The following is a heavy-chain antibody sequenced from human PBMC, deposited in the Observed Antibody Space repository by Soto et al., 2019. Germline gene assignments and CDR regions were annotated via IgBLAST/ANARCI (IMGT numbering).Heavy chain of an antibody. Sequence: EVQLVESGGGLVQPGGSLRLSCAASGFTFSNYWMHWVRQGPGKGLVWVSRINGDGSSTNYADSVKGRFTDSRDNAKNTRCLQLNSLRAEDTAVYYCASATGSFPIVVVPTRVAFDIWGQGTMVTVSS. V-gene: IGHV3-74*01. D-gene: IGHD2-2*01. CDR3: ASATGSFPIVVVPTRVAFDI. CDR2: INGDGSST. CDR1: GFTFSNYW. J-gene: IGHJ3*02.